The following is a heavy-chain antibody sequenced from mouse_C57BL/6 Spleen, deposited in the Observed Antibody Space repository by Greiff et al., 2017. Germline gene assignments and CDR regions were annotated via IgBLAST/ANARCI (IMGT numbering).Heavy chain of an antibody. J-gene: IGHJ2*01. D-gene: IGHD1-1*01. CDR3: ASFYYGSSRYVDY. CDR1: GYTFTSYW. Sequence: QVQLQQSGAELAKPGASVKLSCKASGYTFTSYWMHWVKQRPGQGLEWIGYINPSSGYTKYNQKFKDKATLTADKSSSTAYMQLSSLTYEDSAVYYCASFYYGSSRYVDYWGQGTTLTVSS. CDR2: INPSSGYT. V-gene: IGHV1-7*01.